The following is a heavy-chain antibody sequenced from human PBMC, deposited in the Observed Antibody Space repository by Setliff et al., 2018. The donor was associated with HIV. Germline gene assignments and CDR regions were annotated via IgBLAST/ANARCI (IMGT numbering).Heavy chain of an antibody. CDR1: GGSISSSNW. Sequence: SETLSLTCAVSGGSISSSNWWSWIRQPPGKGLEWIGSIYHSGNTYYMPSLQSRVTISVDMSKNQFSLNLNSVTAADTAVYYCARGQGCGGGCHYAFEMWGQGTMVTVSS. V-gene: IGHV4-4*02. CDR3: ARGQGCGGGCHYAFEM. CDR2: IYHSGNT. J-gene: IGHJ3*02. D-gene: IGHD2-21*02.